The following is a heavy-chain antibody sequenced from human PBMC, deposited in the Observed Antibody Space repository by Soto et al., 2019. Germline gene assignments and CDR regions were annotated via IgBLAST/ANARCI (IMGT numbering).Heavy chain of an antibody. V-gene: IGHV4-59*01. CDR2: IYYSGST. CDR1: GGSISSYY. D-gene: IGHD2-2*01. Sequence: SETLSLTCTVSGGSISSYYWSWIRQPPGKGLEWIGYIYYSGSTNYNPSLKSRVTISVDTSKNQFSLKLSSVTAADTAVYYCARVDKFFLNRGIVVVPAYGMDVWGQGTTVTVSS. J-gene: IGHJ6*02. CDR3: ARVDKFFLNRGIVVVPAYGMDV.